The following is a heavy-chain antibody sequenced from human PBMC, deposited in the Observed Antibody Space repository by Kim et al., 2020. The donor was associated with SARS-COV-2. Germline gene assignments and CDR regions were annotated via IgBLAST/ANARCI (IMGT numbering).Heavy chain of an antibody. CDR3: ARVPYSSGWYGPSSTPCYFDY. J-gene: IGHJ4*02. D-gene: IGHD6-19*01. Sequence: ASVKVSCKASGYTFTSYYMHWVRQAPGQGLEWMGIINPSGGSTSYAQKFQGRVTMTRDTSTSTVYMELSSLRSEDTAVYYCARVPYSSGWYGPSSTPCYFDYWGQGTLVTVSS. V-gene: IGHV1-46*01. CDR2: INPSGGST. CDR1: GYTFTSYY.